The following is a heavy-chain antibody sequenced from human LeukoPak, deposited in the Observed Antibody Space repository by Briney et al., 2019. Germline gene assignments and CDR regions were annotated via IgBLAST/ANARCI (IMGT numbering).Heavy chain of an antibody. CDR2: ISNDGSST. CDR1: EFTFSSYW. J-gene: IGHJ4*02. CDR3: ARGVSVLGNDY. D-gene: IGHD3-10*02. Sequence: GGSLRLSCAASEFTFSSYWMHWVRHAPGKGLVWVSRISNDGSSTSYAESVKGRFTISRDNAKNTLYLQMNSLRAEDTALHYCARGVSVLGNDYWGQGTLVTVSS. V-gene: IGHV3-74*01.